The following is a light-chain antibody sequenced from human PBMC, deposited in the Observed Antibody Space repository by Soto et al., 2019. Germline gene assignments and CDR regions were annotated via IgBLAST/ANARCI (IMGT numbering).Light chain of an antibody. CDR3: QQFSSYPLT. Sequence: EFVLTQSPGTLSLSPGERATLSCRASQTVRNNYLAWYQQKPGQAPRLLIYDASSRATGIPDSFSGGGSGTDFTLTFSRLEPEDFAVYYCQQFSSYPLTFGGGTKVEIK. CDR2: DAS. V-gene: IGKV3-20*01. J-gene: IGKJ4*01. CDR1: QTVRNNY.